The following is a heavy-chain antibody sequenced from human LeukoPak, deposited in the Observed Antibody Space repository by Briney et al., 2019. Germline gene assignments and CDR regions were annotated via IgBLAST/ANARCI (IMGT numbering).Heavy chain of an antibody. J-gene: IGHJ3*02. V-gene: IGHV4-39*01. D-gene: IGHD3-22*01. CDR2: IYYSGST. Sequence: PSETLSLTCTGSGGSISSSSYYWGWIRQPPGKGLEWIGSIYYSGSTYYNPSLKSRVTISVDTSKNQFSLKLSSVTAADTAVYYCASYPPHYYDSSGYPAHDAFDTWGQGTMVTVSS. CDR1: GGSISSSSYY. CDR3: ASYPPHYYDSSGYPAHDAFDT.